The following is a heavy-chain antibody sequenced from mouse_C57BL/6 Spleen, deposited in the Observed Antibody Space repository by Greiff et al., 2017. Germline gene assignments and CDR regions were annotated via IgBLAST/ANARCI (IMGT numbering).Heavy chain of an antibody. CDR2: IHPSDSDT. D-gene: IGHD2-4*01. CDR1: GYTFTSYW. Sequence: QVQLQQPGAELVKPGASVKVSCKASGYTFTSYWMHWVKQRPGQGLEWIGRIHPSDSDTNYNQKFKGKATLTVDKSSSTAYMQRSSLTSEDSAVYYCAMHYDYDGAWFAYWGQGTLVTVST. J-gene: IGHJ3*01. CDR3: AMHYDYDGAWFAY. V-gene: IGHV1-74*01.